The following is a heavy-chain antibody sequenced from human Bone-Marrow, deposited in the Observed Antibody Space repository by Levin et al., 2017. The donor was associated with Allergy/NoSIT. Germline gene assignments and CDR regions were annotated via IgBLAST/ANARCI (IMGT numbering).Heavy chain of an antibody. Sequence: GSLRLSCAVSGFTFSDHYMSWIRQAPGKGLEWISYIGGSGGPIFYADSVKGRFTISRDNGEFSLYLQMDSLRDEDTAVYYCARGAAVAVYFDHWGQGTLVTVSS. CDR1: GFTFSDHY. CDR3: ARGAAVAVYFDH. J-gene: IGHJ4*02. D-gene: IGHD6-19*01. CDR2: IGGSGGPI. V-gene: IGHV3-11*01.